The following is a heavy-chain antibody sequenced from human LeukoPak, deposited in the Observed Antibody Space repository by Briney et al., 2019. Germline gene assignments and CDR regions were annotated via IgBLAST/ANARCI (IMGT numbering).Heavy chain of an antibody. CDR1: GFTFGSYW. D-gene: IGHD3-16*01. V-gene: IGHV3-7*01. CDR3: AREGEGYFDY. CDR2: IKQDGSEK. J-gene: IGHJ4*02. Sequence: GGSLRLSCAASGFTFGSYWMSWVRQAPGKGLEWVANIKQDGSEKYYVDSVKGRFTISRDNAKNSLYLQMNSLRAEDTAVYYCAREGEGYFDYWGQGTLVTVSS.